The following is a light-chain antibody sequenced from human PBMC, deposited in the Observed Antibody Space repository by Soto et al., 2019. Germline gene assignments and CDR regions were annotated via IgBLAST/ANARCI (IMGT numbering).Light chain of an antibody. Sequence: EIVLTQSPATLSLSPGERATLSCRASQSVSSSLAWYQQKPGQAPRLLIYGASTRATGIPDRFSGSGSGAEFTLTISSLQSEDFAVYYCQQYNNWPLTFGGGTKVDIK. CDR1: QSVSSS. CDR3: QQYNNWPLT. CDR2: GAS. J-gene: IGKJ4*01. V-gene: IGKV3D-15*01.